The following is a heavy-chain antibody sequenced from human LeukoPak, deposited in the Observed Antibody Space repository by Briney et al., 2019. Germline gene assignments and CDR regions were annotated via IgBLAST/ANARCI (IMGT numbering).Heavy chain of an antibody. CDR2: INPNTGAT. CDR3: ARDLDY. Sequence: ASVKVSCKASGYNFKGYNMHWARQAPGQGLEWMGWINPNTGATKYAQKFQGRVTMTRDTSINTAYMELSRLRLDDTAMYYCARDLDYWGQGTLVTVPS. CDR1: GYNFKGYN. V-gene: IGHV1-2*02. J-gene: IGHJ4*02.